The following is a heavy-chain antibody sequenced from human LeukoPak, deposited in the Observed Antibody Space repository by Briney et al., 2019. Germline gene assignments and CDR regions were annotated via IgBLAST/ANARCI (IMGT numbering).Heavy chain of an antibody. CDR1: GFTFSSFS. CDR2: ISSRSTYI. Sequence: GGSLRLPCAAPGFTFSSFSMNWVGKAPGKGLKWVSSISSRSTYIYYADSVKGRFTISRDNAKNSLFLQMNSLRAEDTALYYCARELLDGSGSTPFDYWGQGTLVTVSS. J-gene: IGHJ4*02. D-gene: IGHD3-10*01. CDR3: ARELLDGSGSTPFDY. V-gene: IGHV3-21*01.